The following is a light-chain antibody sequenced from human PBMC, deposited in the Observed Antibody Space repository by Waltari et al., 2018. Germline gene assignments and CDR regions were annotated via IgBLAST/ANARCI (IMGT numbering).Light chain of an antibody. CDR2: RNT. Sequence: SSDLTQTPSISVSPGQTAIITCSGDVLADKYIYWFQKKSGQAPVAVLRRNTGRPPESPSRFSGSDSRTTATLTIIGVQPEDEADYYCQTVDDTNNYVLFGGGTKLTVL. J-gene: IGLJ3*02. V-gene: IGLV3-25*03. CDR1: VLADKY. CDR3: QTVDDTNNYVL.